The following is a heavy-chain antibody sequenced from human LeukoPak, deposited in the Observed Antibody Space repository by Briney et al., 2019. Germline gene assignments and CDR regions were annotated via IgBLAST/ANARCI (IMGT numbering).Heavy chain of an antibody. D-gene: IGHD6-13*01. J-gene: IGHJ4*02. V-gene: IGHV5-51*01. CDR3: ARQDGSSWYYFDY. CDR2: IYPGDSDT. Sequence: GESLKISCKGSGYSFTYYWIGWVRQMPGKGLEWMGLIYPGDSDTRYSPSFQGQVTISVDKSISTAYLQWSSLKASDSAMYYCARQDGSSWYYFDYWGQGTLVTVSS. CDR1: GYSFTYYW.